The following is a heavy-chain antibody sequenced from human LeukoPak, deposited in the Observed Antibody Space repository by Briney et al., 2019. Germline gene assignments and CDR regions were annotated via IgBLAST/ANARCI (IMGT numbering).Heavy chain of an antibody. V-gene: IGHV7-4-1*02. CDR1: GYTFTGYY. CDR3: ARDRRRIVVVVAAKTSGFDP. CDR2: INTNTGNP. D-gene: IGHD2-15*01. J-gene: IGHJ5*02. Sequence: ASVKVSCKASGYTFTGYYMHWVRQAPGQGLEWMGWINTNTGNPTYAQGFTGRFVFSLDTSVSTAYLQISSLKAEDTAVYYCARDRRRIVVVVAAKTSGFDPWGQGTLVTVSS.